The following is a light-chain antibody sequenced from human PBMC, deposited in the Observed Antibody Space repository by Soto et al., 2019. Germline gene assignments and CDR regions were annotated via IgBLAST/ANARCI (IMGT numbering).Light chain of an antibody. CDR3: MQAQQTPPT. CDR2: FGS. J-gene: IGKJ1*01. CDR1: QSLLQSNGYNY. V-gene: IGKV2-28*01. Sequence: DIVMTQSPISLPVTPGEPASISCNSSQSLLQSNGYNYLDWYLQKPGQSPQLLIYFGSYRASGVPDRFSCSGSGTDFTLKIRRVEAEDVAIYYCMQAQQTPPTFGQGTKVEIK.